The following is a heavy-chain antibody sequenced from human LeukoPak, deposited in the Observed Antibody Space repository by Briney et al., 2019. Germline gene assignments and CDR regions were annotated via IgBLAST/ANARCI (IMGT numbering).Heavy chain of an antibody. CDR1: GGSFSGYY. J-gene: IGHJ5*02. Sequence: SETLSLTCAVYGGSFSGYYWSWIRQPPGKGLEWIGEINHSGSTNYNPSLKSRVTISVDTSKNQFSLKLSSVTAADTAVYYCARDGWLAAAASNWFDPWGQGTLVTVSS. CDR2: INHSGST. D-gene: IGHD6-13*01. V-gene: IGHV4-34*01. CDR3: ARDGWLAAAASNWFDP.